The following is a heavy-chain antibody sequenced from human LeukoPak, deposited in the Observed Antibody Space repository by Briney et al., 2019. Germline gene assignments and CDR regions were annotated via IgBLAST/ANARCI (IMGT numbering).Heavy chain of an antibody. Sequence: GESLKISCKASGYTFNNYWIGWVRQVPGRGLEWMGMRYPDGSASTYHPSLEGRVTISADQSVTTAYLEWNSLKASDTALYYCVRQGRQSGTYPAYWGPGTLVTVSS. CDR2: RYPDGSAS. CDR1: GYTFNNYW. CDR3: VRQGRQSGTYPAY. J-gene: IGHJ4*02. D-gene: IGHD1-26*01. V-gene: IGHV5-51*01.